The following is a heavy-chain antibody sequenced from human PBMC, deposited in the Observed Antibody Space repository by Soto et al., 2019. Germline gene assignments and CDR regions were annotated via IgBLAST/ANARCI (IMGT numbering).Heavy chain of an antibody. CDR2: IWYDGSNK. D-gene: IGHD2-2*01. CDR3: AREGVVVVPAAIHGYYYYGMDV. Sequence: GGSLRLSCAASGFTFSSYGMHWVRQAPGKGLEWVAVIWYDGSNKYYADSVKGRFTISRDNSKNTLYLQMNSLRAEDTAVYYCAREGVVVVPAAIHGYYYYGMDVWGQGTTVTVS. J-gene: IGHJ6*02. CDR1: GFTFSSYG. V-gene: IGHV3-33*01.